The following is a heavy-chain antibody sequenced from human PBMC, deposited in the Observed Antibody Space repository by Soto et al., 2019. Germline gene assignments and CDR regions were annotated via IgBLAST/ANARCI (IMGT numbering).Heavy chain of an antibody. J-gene: IGHJ5*02. D-gene: IGHD2-15*01. CDR2: IYYSGST. CDR3: AIPLFWVVVAATPDLYWFDP. V-gene: IGHV4-39*01. Sequence: SETLSLTCTVSGGSISSSSYYWGWIRQPPGKGLEWIGSIYYSGSTYYNQSLKSRVTISVDTSNNQFSLKLSSVTASDTAVYYCAIPLFWVVVAATPDLYWFDPWGQGTLVTVSS. CDR1: GGSISSSSYY.